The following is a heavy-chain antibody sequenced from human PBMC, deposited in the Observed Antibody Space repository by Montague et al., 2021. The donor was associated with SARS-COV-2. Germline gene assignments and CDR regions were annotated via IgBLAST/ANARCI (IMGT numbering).Heavy chain of an antibody. Sequence: SETLSLTCAVYGGSFSVYSYSWLRQSPRSGQGWIAKINHSETANYNPSLKSRISISVDTSKNQFTLKLTSVTAADTAMYYCAKEREVVRAARTLVAFDLWGQGTMVTVSS. D-gene: IGHD2-2*01. J-gene: IGHJ3*01. CDR2: INHSETA. CDR3: AKEREVVRAARTLVAFDL. CDR1: GGSFSVYS. V-gene: IGHV4-34*01.